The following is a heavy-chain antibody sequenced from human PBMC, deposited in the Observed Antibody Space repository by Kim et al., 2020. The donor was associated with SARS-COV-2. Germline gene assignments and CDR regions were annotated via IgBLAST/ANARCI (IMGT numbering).Heavy chain of an antibody. CDR3: ARVGRAASSNGFDF. Sequence: ASVKVSCKASGYTFSSYAISWVRQAPGQGLEWMGWISINSLNTNYAEKFHDRVTLTTDTFTTTAYMELRGLRSDDTAVYYCARVGRAASSNGFDFWGEGT. CDR1: GYTFSSYA. D-gene: IGHD6-13*01. V-gene: IGHV1-18*01. J-gene: IGHJ4*02. CDR2: ISINSLNT.